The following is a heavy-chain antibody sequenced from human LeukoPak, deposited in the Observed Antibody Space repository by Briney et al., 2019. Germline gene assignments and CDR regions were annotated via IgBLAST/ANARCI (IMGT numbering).Heavy chain of an antibody. Sequence: GSLRLSCAASRFTFSSYAMSWVRQAPGEGLEWVSAISGSGGSTYYADSVKGRFTISRDNSKNTLYLQMNSLRAEDTAVYYCAKTPDIVVVTAITGSFDYWGQGTLVTVSS. CDR2: ISGSGGST. CDR3: AKTPDIVVVTAITGSFDY. D-gene: IGHD2-21*02. CDR1: RFTFSSYA. J-gene: IGHJ4*02. V-gene: IGHV3-23*01.